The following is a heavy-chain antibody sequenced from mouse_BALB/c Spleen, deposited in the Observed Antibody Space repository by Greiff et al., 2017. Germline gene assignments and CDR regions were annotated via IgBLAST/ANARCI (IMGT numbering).Heavy chain of an antibody. V-gene: IGHV5-17*02. J-gene: IGHJ4*01. D-gene: IGHD2-2*01. CDR3: ARGGYGYDYYAMDY. Sequence: EVKLMESGGGLVQPGGSRKLSCAASGFTFSSFGMHWVRQAPEKGLEWVAYISSGSSTIYYADTVKGRFTISRDNPKNTLFLQMTSLRSEDTAMYYCARGGYGYDYYAMDYWGQGTSVTVSS. CDR1: GFTFSSFG. CDR2: ISSGSSTI.